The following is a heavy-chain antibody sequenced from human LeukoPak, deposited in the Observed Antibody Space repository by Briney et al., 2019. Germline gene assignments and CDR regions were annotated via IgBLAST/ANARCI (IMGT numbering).Heavy chain of an antibody. D-gene: IGHD4-17*01. J-gene: IGHJ4*02. CDR1: GGSFSGYY. V-gene: IGHV4-34*01. CDR3: ARENGDYDY. CDR2: INHNGNT. Sequence: PSETLSLTCAVYGGSFSGYYWSWIRQPPGKGLEWIGEINHNGNTNYNPSLKSRVTISVDTSKNQFSLKLSSVTAADTAVYYCARENGDYDYWGQGTLVTVSS.